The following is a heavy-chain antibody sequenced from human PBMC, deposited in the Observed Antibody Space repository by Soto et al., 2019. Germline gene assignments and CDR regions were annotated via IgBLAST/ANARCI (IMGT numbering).Heavy chain of an antibody. CDR1: GFIFRSYA. J-gene: IGHJ4*02. CDR2: ITYDGANG. CDR3: ARAFSGSYPNFDY. V-gene: IGHV3-30*09. Sequence: PGGSLRLSCLASGFIFRSYAMHWVRQALGKGQEWVAVITYDGANGSYADSVRGRFAISRDNSKSTLFLQMNSLRPEDTSAYYCARAFSGSYPNFDYWGQGTLVTVSS. D-gene: IGHD1-26*01.